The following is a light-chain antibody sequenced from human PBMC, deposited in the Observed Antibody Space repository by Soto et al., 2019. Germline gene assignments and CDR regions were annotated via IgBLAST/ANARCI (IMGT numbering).Light chain of an antibody. V-gene: IGKV3-20*01. CDR3: QQYGSSPPYT. Sequence: EIVLTQSPGTLSLSPGERATLSCRASQSVSSSYLAWYQQKPGQAPRLLIYGASSRATGIPDRFSGSGSGTDFTLTIISLEPEDFAVNYCQQYGSSPPYTFGQRTKLEIK. CDR2: GAS. CDR1: QSVSSSY. J-gene: IGKJ2*01.